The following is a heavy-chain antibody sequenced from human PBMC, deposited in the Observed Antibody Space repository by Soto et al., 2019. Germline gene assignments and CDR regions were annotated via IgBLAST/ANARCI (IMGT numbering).Heavy chain of an antibody. J-gene: IGHJ6*02. CDR3: AKGSVLRIVEAPLAILGGVDV. Sequence: PGGSLRLSCVAYGFTFSSYGIHWVRQAPGKGLEWVAVMSYDGSHEYYADSVKGRFTISRDNSKTILYLQMNSLRLEDTAVYYCAKGSVLRIVEAPLAILGGVDVWGQGAMVTVSS. CDR2: MSYDGSHE. V-gene: IGHV3-33*06. CDR1: GFTFSSYG. D-gene: IGHD2-15*01.